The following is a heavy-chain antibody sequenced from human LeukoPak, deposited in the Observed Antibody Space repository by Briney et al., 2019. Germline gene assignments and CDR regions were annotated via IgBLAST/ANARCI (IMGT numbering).Heavy chain of an antibody. CDR2: IYYSGST. Sequence: SETLSLTCTVSGGSISSGGYYWSWIRQHPGKGLEWIGYIYYSGSTNYNPSLRSRVTISVDTSKNQFSLKLSSVTAADTAVYYCARFSIHYYDSSGYYNWFDPWGQGTLVTVSS. J-gene: IGHJ5*02. V-gene: IGHV4-61*08. CDR1: GGSISSGGYY. CDR3: ARFSIHYYDSSGYYNWFDP. D-gene: IGHD3-22*01.